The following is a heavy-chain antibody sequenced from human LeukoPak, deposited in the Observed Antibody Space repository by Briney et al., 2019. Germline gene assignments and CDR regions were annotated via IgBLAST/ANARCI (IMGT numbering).Heavy chain of an antibody. J-gene: IGHJ3*02. D-gene: IGHD5-12*01. V-gene: IGHV3-9*03. Sequence: PGGSLRLSCAASGFTFDDYAMHWVRQAPGKGLEWVSGISWNSGSIGYADSVKGRFTISRDNAKNSLYLQMNSLRAEDMALYYCAKNGLGYEGAFDIWGQGTMVTVSS. CDR1: GFTFDDYA. CDR3: AKNGLGYEGAFDI. CDR2: ISWNSGSI.